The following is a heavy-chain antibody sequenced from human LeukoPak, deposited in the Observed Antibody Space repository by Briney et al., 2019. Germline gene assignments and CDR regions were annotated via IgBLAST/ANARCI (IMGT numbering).Heavy chain of an antibody. V-gene: IGHV4-38-2*02. CDR2: IYHSGST. Sequence: SETLSLTCTVAGYSISSGYYWGWIRQPPGKGLEWIGSIYHSGSTYYNPSLKSRVTISVDTSKNQFSLKLSSVTAADTAVYYCARGGIAARLIDYWGQGTLVTVSS. CDR3: ARGGIAARLIDY. D-gene: IGHD6-6*01. J-gene: IGHJ4*02. CDR1: GYSISSGYY.